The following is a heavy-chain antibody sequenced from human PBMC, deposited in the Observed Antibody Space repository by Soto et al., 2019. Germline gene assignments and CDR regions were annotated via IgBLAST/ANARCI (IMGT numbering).Heavy chain of an antibody. V-gene: IGHV1-69*13. Sequence: SVKVSCKASGGTLSSYAISWVRQAPGQGLEWMGGIIPIFGTANYAQKFQGRVTITADESTSTAYMELSSLGSEDTAVYYCARAQAPLEDSSSSNCYFDLWGRGNLVTVSS. CDR2: IIPIFGTA. D-gene: IGHD6-6*01. CDR3: ARAQAPLEDSSSSNCYFDL. CDR1: GGTLSSYA. J-gene: IGHJ2*01.